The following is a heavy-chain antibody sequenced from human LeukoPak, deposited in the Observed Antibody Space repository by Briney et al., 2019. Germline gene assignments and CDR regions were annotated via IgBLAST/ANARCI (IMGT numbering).Heavy chain of an antibody. V-gene: IGHV3-21*01. Sequence: PGGSLRLSCTASGFTFSGYSMNWIRQAPGKGLEWASSFGTRSTSVYHAGSVKGRFAISRDNAKNSLYLQMNSLRAEDTALYYCAREVSEGLDLWGQGTLVTVSS. CDR2: FGTRSTSV. J-gene: IGHJ5*02. CDR1: GFTFSGYS. D-gene: IGHD3-22*01. CDR3: AREVSEGLDL.